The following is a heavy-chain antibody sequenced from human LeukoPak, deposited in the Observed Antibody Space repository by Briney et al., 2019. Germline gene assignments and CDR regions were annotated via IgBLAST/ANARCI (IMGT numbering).Heavy chain of an antibody. J-gene: IGHJ4*02. V-gene: IGHV3-23*01. Sequence: GGSLRLSCAASGFTFSSYAMSWVRQAPGKGLEWVSAISGSGGSTYYADSVKGRFTISRDNSKNTLYLQMSSLRAEDTAVYYCAKRGYYDFWSGPTDDYWGQGTLVTVSS. CDR2: ISGSGGST. CDR3: AKRGYYDFWSGPTDDY. D-gene: IGHD3-3*01. CDR1: GFTFSSYA.